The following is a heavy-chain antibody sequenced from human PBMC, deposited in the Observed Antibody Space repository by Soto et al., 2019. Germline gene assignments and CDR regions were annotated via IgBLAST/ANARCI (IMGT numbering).Heavy chain of an antibody. J-gene: IGHJ6*02. V-gene: IGHV1-69*06. CDR3: ARGGGGYCSSTSCYRSMDV. D-gene: IGHD2-2*01. CDR2: IVPIFDTA. Sequence: QVQLVQSGAEVKKPGSSVKVSCKSSGGTFSSYAISWVRQAPGQGLEWMGGIVPIFDTADYAKRFQGRVTITADKSTSTAYMELSSLRSEDTAVYYCARGGGGYCSSTSCYRSMDVWGQGTTVTVSS. CDR1: GGTFSSYA.